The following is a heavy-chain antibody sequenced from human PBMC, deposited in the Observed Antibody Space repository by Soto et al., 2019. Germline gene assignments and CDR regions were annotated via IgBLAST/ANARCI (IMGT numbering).Heavy chain of an antibody. D-gene: IGHD1-26*01. CDR1: GASIPAYS. CDR3: ARGRRWDGGGWGFDY. V-gene: IGHV4-59*07. CDR2: VYYTGTT. Sequence: QVHLQESGPGLGKPSATLSLTCTVSGASIPAYSWSGMRHPPGKGLEWIGYVYYTGTTNYSPSLQSRVAISVVPSKKQFSLSLNSVTATDTAVYYCARGRRWDGGGWGFDYWGQGALVSVSS. J-gene: IGHJ4*02.